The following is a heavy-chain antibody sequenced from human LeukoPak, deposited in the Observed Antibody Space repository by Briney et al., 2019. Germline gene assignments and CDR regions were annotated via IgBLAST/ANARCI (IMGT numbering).Heavy chain of an antibody. CDR3: ARGGSYLSAFDI. D-gene: IGHD1-26*01. Sequence: GGSLRLSCAASGFTFSSYGMSWVRQAPGKGLEWVSAMSGSGGSTYYADSVKGRFTISRDNSKNTLYLQMNSLRAEDTAVYYCARGGSYLSAFDIWGQGTMVTVSS. CDR1: GFTFSSYG. CDR2: MSGSGGST. J-gene: IGHJ3*02. V-gene: IGHV3-23*01.